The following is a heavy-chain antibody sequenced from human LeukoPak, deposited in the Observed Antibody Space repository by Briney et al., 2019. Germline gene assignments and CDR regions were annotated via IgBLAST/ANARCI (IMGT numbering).Heavy chain of an antibody. CDR3: TTEGWLHTGLEY. CDR1: GFTFSSYA. D-gene: IGHD3-3*01. Sequence: GGSLRLSCAASGFTFSSYAMHWVRQAPGKGLEWVSAISGSGDRTYYADSVKGRFTISRDNSKNTLYLQMNSLKTEDTAVYYCTTEGWLHTGLEYWGQGTLVTVSS. V-gene: IGHV3-23*01. J-gene: IGHJ4*02. CDR2: ISGSGDRT.